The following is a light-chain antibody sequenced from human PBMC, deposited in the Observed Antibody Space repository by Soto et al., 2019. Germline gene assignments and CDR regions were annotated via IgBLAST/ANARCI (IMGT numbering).Light chain of an antibody. CDR3: QQHGSSIPHT. CDR2: GAS. J-gene: IGKJ2*01. CDR1: QVIGSRY. Sequence: EIVMTQSPGTLSLSPGERATISCRASQVIGSRYLAWYHQKSGQAPRLLIYGASSRATGIPDRFSGSGSGTHFSLTISRLDLEAFGVFCCQQHGSSIPHTFGQGTKLEIK. V-gene: IGKV3-20*01.